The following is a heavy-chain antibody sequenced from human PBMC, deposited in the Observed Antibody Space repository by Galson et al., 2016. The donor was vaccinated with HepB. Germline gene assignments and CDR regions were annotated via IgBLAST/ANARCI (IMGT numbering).Heavy chain of an antibody. D-gene: IGHD3-9*01. CDR3: AKVHDILSGFYKSYFDY. J-gene: IGHJ4*02. CDR2: ISGNVYST. CDR1: GFTIRTYA. V-gene: IGHV3-23*01. Sequence: SLRLSCAASGFTIRTYAMIWVRQAPGKGLEWVSTISGNVYSTYYADSVKGRFTISRDNSKNTLSLQMNSLRADDTAVYYCAKVHDILSGFYKSYFDYWGQGTLVAVSS.